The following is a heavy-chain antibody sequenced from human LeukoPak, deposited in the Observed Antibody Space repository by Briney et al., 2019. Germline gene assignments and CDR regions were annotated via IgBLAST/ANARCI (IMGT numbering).Heavy chain of an antibody. D-gene: IGHD3-10*01. V-gene: IGHV4-34*01. Sequence: SETLSLTCAVYGGSFSGYYWSWIRQPPGKGLEWIGEINHSGSTNYNPSLKSRVTISVDTSKNQFSLKLSSVTAADTAVYYCARGSGLLWFGELFPRFDYWGQGTLVTVSS. J-gene: IGHJ4*02. CDR2: INHSGST. CDR3: ARGSGLLWFGELFPRFDY. CDR1: GGSFSGYY.